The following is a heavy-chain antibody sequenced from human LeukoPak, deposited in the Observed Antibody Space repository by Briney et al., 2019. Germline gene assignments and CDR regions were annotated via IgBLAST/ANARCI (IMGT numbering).Heavy chain of an antibody. V-gene: IGHV4-59*08. Sequence: GSLRLSCAASGFIFSNYAMSWVRQAPGKGLEWIGYIYYSGSTNYNPSLKSRVTISVDTSKNQFSLKLSSVTAADTAVYYCARRGYGSGSFNRYYFDYWGQGTLVTVSS. CDR2: IYYSGST. CDR1: GFIFSNYA. CDR3: ARRGYGSGSFNRYYFDY. J-gene: IGHJ4*02. D-gene: IGHD3-10*01.